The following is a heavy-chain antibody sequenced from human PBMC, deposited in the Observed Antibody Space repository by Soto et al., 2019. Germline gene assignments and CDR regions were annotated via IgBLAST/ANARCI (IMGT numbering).Heavy chain of an antibody. CDR3: VKERYAQLWLEDYGMDV. Sequence: GVLRLSCAASGFTFSSYGIHWVRQAPGKGLEWVALISYDGTDKYYADSVKGRFTISRDNSKNTLYLQMSSLGPEDTAVYYCVKERYAQLWLEDYGMDVWGQGTTVTVSS. J-gene: IGHJ6*02. CDR1: GFTFSSYG. V-gene: IGHV3-30*18. D-gene: IGHD5-18*01. CDR2: ISYDGTDK.